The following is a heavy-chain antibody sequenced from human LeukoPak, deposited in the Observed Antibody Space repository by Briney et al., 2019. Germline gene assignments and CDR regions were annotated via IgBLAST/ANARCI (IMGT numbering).Heavy chain of an antibody. D-gene: IGHD3-9*01. Sequence: PSETLSLTCAVYGESFSGYYWSWIRQPPGKGLEWLGEINHSGSTNYNPSLKSRVTISVDTSKNQFSLKLSSVTAADTAVYYCARGLDILTGYYYFDYWGQGTLVTVSS. J-gene: IGHJ4*02. CDR1: GESFSGYY. CDR3: ARGLDILTGYYYFDY. CDR2: INHSGST. V-gene: IGHV4-34*01.